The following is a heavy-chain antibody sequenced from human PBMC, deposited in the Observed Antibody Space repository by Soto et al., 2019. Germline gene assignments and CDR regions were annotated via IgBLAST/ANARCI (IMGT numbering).Heavy chain of an antibody. V-gene: IGHV3-53*04. J-gene: IGHJ3*02. Sequence: EVQLVXSGGGLVQPGGSLRLSCAASGFTVSSNYMSWVRQAPGKGLEWVSVIYSGGSTYYADSVKGRFTIXXXNXKNTXXXXXXXXXXXXXXXXXCARVWDXGDYEGDDXXDIWGQGTMVTVSS. CDR2: IYSGGST. CDR1: GFTVSSNY. CDR3: ARVWDXGDYEGDDXXDI. D-gene: IGHD4-17*01.